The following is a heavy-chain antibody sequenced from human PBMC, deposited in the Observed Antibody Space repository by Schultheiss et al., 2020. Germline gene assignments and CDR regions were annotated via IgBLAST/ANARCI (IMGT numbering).Heavy chain of an antibody. CDR1: GFTFSSYA. CDR3: AKDQDYVQASLFDY. J-gene: IGHJ4*02. Sequence: GGSLRLSCAASGFTFSSYALSWVRQAPGKGLEWVSSISGSGGSTYYADSVKGRFTISRDNTKNTLYLQMNSLRAEATAVYYCAKDQDYVQASLFDYWGQGTLVTVSS. D-gene: IGHD4-17*01. CDR2: ISGSGGST. V-gene: IGHV3-23*01.